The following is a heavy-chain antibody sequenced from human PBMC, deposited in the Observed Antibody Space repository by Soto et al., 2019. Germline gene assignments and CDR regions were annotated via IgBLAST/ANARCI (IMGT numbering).Heavy chain of an antibody. J-gene: IGHJ4*02. CDR3: ARTSVRVVIIT. V-gene: IGHV4-34*01. Sequence: SETLSLTFPLYGGSFSGYYWSWIRRPPGKGLEWIGETNNVGITNYNPSLKSRVTISVDTSKNQFSLKLSSVTVADTAVYLCARTSVRVVIITGGQGTLVTVSS. CDR1: GGSFSGYY. CDR2: TNNVGIT. D-gene: IGHD3-10*01.